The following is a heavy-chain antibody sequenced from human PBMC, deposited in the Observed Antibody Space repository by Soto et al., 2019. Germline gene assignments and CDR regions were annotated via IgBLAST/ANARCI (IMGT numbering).Heavy chain of an antibody. D-gene: IGHD6-6*01. V-gene: IGHV5-51*01. CDR2: IYPGDSDT. J-gene: IGHJ6*02. CDR3: ARHLTRWKNLDRGEYYCGIDV. Sequence: GESLKISCQASGYSFTDHWIGWVRQVPGKGLEWMGFIYPGDSDTRYSPSFQGQVTLSAAKSISTAYLQWSSLKASDHAMYYYARHLTRWKNLDRGEYYCGIDVWGQGTTITVCS. CDR1: GYSFTDHW.